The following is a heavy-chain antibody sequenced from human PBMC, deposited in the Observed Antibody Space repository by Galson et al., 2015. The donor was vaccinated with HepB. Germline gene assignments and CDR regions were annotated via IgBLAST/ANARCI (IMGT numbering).Heavy chain of an antibody. V-gene: IGHV3-21*01. CDR2: ISSNSYM. CDR1: GFRFSSYR. J-gene: IGHJ6*02. D-gene: IGHD6-6*01. CDR3: ARGRFSSSLGRGRGRGYYYSAMDV. Sequence: SLRLSCAASGFRFSSYRMNWVRQAPGKGLEWVSSISSNSYMHFADSVKGRFTISRDNAKNSLFLQMTSLRAEDTAVYYCARGRFSSSLGRGRGRGYYYSAMDVWGQGTTVAVSS.